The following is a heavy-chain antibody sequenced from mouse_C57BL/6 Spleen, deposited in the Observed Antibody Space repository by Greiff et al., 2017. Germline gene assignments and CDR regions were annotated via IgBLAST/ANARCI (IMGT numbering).Heavy chain of an antibody. CDR1: GFTFSSYT. CDR3: ARPITTVVDWYFDV. J-gene: IGHJ1*03. CDR2: ISGGGGNT. D-gene: IGHD1-1*01. Sequence: EVKLVESGGGLVKPGGSLKLSCAASGFTFSSYTMSWVRQTPEKRLEWVATISGGGGNTYYPDSVKGRFTISRDNAKNTLYLQMSSLRSEDTALYYCARPITTVVDWYFDVWGTGTTVTVSS. V-gene: IGHV5-9*01.